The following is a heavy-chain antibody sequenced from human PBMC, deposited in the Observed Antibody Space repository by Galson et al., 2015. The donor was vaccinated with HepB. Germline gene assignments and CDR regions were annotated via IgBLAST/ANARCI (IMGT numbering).Heavy chain of an antibody. Sequence: SVKVSCKASGYTFTSYYMHWVRQAPGQGLEWMGIINPSGGSTSYAQKFQGRVTMTRDTSTSTVYMELSSLRSEDTAVYYCARESGDDSSGYYYIDYWGQGTLVTVSS. V-gene: IGHV1-46*01. CDR1: GYTFTSYY. CDR2: INPSGGST. D-gene: IGHD3-22*01. CDR3: ARESGDDSSGYYYIDY. J-gene: IGHJ4*02.